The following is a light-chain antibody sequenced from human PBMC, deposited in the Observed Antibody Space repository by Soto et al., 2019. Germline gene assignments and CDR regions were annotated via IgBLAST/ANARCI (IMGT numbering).Light chain of an antibody. CDR2: DVS. CDR1: SSDVGGYNY. J-gene: IGLJ1*01. Sequence: QSVLTQPPSASGSPGQSVTISCTGTSSDVGGYNYVSWYQQHPGKAPKLMIYDVSNRPSGVSNRFSGSKSGNTASLTISGLQAEDEADYYCSSYTSSSTLAVFGTGTKVTVL. V-gene: IGLV2-14*01. CDR3: SSYTSSSTLAV.